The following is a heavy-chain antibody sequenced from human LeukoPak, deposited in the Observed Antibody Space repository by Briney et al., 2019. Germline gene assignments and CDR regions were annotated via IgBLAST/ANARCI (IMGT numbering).Heavy chain of an antibody. J-gene: IGHJ5*02. D-gene: IGHD5-18*01. Sequence: SETLSLTCTVSGGSISTSSYSWGWIRQPPGKGLEWIGSIYYSGSTYYNPSLKSRVTISVDTSKNQFSLKLSSVTAADTAVYYCARAPRGYTYERGQNWFDPWGQGTLVTVSS. CDR1: GGSISTSSYS. CDR3: ARAPRGYTYERGQNWFDP. V-gene: IGHV4-39*07. CDR2: IYYSGST.